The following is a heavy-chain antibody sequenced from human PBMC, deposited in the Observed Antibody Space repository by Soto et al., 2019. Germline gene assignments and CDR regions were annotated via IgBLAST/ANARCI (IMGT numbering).Heavy chain of an antibody. Sequence: SETLSLTCTVSGGSVSSGSYYWSWIRQPPGKGLEWIGYIYYSGSTNYNPSLKSRVTISVDTSKNQFSLKLSSVTAADTAVYYRARGLWSMYNWFDPWGQGTLVTVSS. J-gene: IGHJ5*02. D-gene: IGHD2-21*01. CDR3: ARGLWSMYNWFDP. CDR2: IYYSGST. V-gene: IGHV4-61*01. CDR1: GGSVSSGSYY.